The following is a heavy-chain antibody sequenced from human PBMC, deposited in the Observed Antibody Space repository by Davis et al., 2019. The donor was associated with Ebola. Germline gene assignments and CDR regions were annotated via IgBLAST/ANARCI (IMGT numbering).Heavy chain of an antibody. D-gene: IGHD6-19*01. CDR2: ISGSGGST. CDR1: GFTFSSYA. Sequence: GESLKISCAASGFTFSSYAMSWVRQAPGKGLEWVSDISGSGGSTDYADSVKGRFTISRDNSKNTLYLQMNSLRDEDTAVYYCARDHGAGIVWGQGTLVTVSS. J-gene: IGHJ4*02. CDR3: ARDHGAGIV. V-gene: IGHV3-23*01.